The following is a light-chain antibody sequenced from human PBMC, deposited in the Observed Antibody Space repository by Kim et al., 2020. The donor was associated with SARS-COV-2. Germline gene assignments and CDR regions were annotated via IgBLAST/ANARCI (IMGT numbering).Light chain of an antibody. CDR3: QQRSNWPPYT. Sequence: EIVLTQSPATLSLSPRERATLSCRASQSVSSYLAWYQQKPGQAPRLLIYDASNRATGIPARFSGSGSGTDFTLTISSLEPEDFAVYYWQQRSNWPPYTCGQGTKLE. J-gene: IGKJ2*01. V-gene: IGKV3-11*01. CDR1: QSVSSY. CDR2: DAS.